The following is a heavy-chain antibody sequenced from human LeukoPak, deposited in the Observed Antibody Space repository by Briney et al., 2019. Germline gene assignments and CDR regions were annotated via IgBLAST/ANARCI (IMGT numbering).Heavy chain of an antibody. CDR1: GFTFSSYE. Sequence: GGSLRLSCAASGFTFSSYEMNWVRQAPGKGLEWVSVIFSGDSIYYADSVKGRFTISRDNSNNTMYLQMNSLRAEDTALYYCAKVLLRIAAAALDIWGQGTMVTVSS. CDR3: AKVLLRIAAAALDI. V-gene: IGHV3-23*03. D-gene: IGHD6-13*01. J-gene: IGHJ3*02. CDR2: IFSGDSI.